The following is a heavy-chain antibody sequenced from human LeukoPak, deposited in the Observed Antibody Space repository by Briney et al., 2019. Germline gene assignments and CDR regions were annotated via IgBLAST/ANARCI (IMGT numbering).Heavy chain of an antibody. J-gene: IGHJ6*03. V-gene: IGHV1-18*01. CDR2: ISAYNGNT. D-gene: IGHD2-2*02. Sequence: SVKVSCKASGYPFTSYGISWVRQAPGQGLEWMGWISAYNGNTNYAQKLQGRVTMTTDPSTTTAYTDLRSLRSDDTAVYYCARGKGCSSTSCYRRYYYMDVWGKGTTVTVSS. CDR3: ARGKGCSSTSCYRRYYYMDV. CDR1: GYPFTSYG.